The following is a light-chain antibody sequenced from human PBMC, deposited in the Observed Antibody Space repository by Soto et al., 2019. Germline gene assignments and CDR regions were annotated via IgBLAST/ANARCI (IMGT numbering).Light chain of an antibody. Sequence: EIVLTQSPATLSLSPGESATLSCRASQGVSSYLAWYQQKAGQAPRLLIYDASNRATGIPARFSGSGSETDFTLTISSLEPEDFAVYSCQQRSNWPSFAQGTRLEI. CDR1: QGVSSY. V-gene: IGKV3-11*01. CDR2: DAS. J-gene: IGKJ5*01. CDR3: QQRSNWPS.